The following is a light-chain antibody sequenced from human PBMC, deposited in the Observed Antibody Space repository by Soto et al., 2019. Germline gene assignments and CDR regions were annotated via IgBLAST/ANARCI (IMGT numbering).Light chain of an antibody. CDR3: QQYGSSGT. J-gene: IGKJ1*01. Sequence: EIVLTQSPGTLSLSPGERATLSCRASQSVSSSYLAWYQQKPGQAPRLLIYGASNRATGIPDRSSGSGSGTDFTLTISRLEPEDFAVYYCQQYGSSGTFGQGTKVDI. CDR2: GAS. V-gene: IGKV3-20*01. CDR1: QSVSSSY.